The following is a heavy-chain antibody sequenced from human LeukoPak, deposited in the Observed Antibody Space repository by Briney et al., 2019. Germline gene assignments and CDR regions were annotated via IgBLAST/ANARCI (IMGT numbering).Heavy chain of an antibody. Sequence: PSQTLSLTCTVSGGSISSGDYYWGWIRQPPGKGLEWIGYIYYSGSTYYNPSLKSRVTISVDTSKNQFSLKLSSVTAADTAVYYCARDSSLYGSGSSWFDPWGQGTLVTVSS. CDR3: ARDSSLYGSGSSWFDP. D-gene: IGHD3-10*01. J-gene: IGHJ5*02. V-gene: IGHV4-31*03. CDR1: GGSISSGDYY. CDR2: IYYSGST.